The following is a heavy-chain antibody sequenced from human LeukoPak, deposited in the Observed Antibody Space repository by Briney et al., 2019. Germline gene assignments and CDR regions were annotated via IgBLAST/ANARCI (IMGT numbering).Heavy chain of an antibody. CDR1: GYIFPNYW. Sequence: GESLKISCETSGYIFPNYWVAWVRQMPGKGLEWMGAIYPGDSDTRYSPSLQDQVTISADKPISTAYLQWSTLKASDTAMYYCARHSLAGAETTHFDYWGQGTLVTVPS. CDR2: IYPGDSDT. J-gene: IGHJ4*02. CDR3: ARHSLAGAETTHFDY. D-gene: IGHD4-11*01. V-gene: IGHV5-51*01.